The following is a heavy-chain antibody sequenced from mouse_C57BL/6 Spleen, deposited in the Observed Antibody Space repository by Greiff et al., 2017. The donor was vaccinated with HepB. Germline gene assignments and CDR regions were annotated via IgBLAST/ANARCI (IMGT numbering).Heavy chain of an antibody. D-gene: IGHD3-2*02. J-gene: IGHJ2*01. CDR1: GYAFSSYW. Sequence: QVQLKESGAELVKPGASVKISCKASGYAFSSYWMNWVKQRPGKGLEWIGQIYPGDGDTNYNGKFKGKATLTADKSSSTAYMQLSSLTSEDSAVYFCARRGGTAQATEFYFDYWGQGTTLTVSS. CDR3: ARRGGTAQATEFYFDY. V-gene: IGHV1-80*01. CDR2: IYPGDGDT.